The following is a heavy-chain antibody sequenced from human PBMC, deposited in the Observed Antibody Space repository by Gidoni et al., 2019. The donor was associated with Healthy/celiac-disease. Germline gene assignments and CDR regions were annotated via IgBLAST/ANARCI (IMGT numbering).Heavy chain of an antibody. J-gene: IGHJ5*02. CDR3: AREGARYCSSTSCNWFDP. D-gene: IGHD2-2*01. Sequence: QVQLQESGPGLVKPSQTLSLTCTVSGGSISSVDYYWSWIRQPPGKGLEWIGYIYYSGSTYYNPSLKSRVTISVDTSKNQFSLKLSSVTAADTAVYYCAREGARYCSSTSCNWFDPWGQGTLVTVSS. CDR2: IYYSGST. CDR1: GGSISSVDYY. V-gene: IGHV4-30-4*01.